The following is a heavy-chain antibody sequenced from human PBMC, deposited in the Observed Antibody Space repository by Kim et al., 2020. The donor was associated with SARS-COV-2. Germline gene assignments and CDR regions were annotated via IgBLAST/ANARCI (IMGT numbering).Heavy chain of an antibody. CDR2: ISYDGSNE. D-gene: IGHD3-16*02. V-gene: IGHV3-33*05. J-gene: IGHJ4*02. CDR1: GFTFRNYG. Sequence: GGSLRLSCAASGFTFRNYGMHWVRQAPGKGLEWVALISYDGSNEYYAESVKGRFTISRDNSKNTLYLQMNSLRAEDTAVYYCARRNYDYVWGTYRRTQIYYFDYWGQGTLVTVSS. CDR3: ARRNYDYVWGTYRRTQIYYFDY.